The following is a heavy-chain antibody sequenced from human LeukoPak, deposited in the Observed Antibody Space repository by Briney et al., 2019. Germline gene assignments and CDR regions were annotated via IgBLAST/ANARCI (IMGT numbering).Heavy chain of an antibody. Sequence: ASVKVSCKASGYIFTGYYMHWVRQAPGQGLEWMGWINPNSGGTNYAQKFQGRVTMTRDTSISTAYMELSRLRSDDTAVYYCARDRGYSSGPDPNWFDPWGQGTLVTVSS. J-gene: IGHJ5*02. D-gene: IGHD6-19*01. V-gene: IGHV1-2*02. CDR1: GYIFTGYY. CDR3: ARDRGYSSGPDPNWFDP. CDR2: INPNSGGT.